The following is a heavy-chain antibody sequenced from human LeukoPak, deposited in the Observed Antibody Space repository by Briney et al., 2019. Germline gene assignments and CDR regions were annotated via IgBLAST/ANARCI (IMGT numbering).Heavy chain of an antibody. CDR2: INHSGST. D-gene: IGHD3-10*01. CDR1: GGSFSGYY. J-gene: IGHJ4*02. Sequence: SETLSLTCAVYGGSFSGYYWSWIHQPPGKGLEWIGEINHSGSTNYNPSPKSRVTISVDASKNQFSLKLSSVTAADTAVYYCARVGVLYYGSGSYYKEVFDYWGQGTLVTVSS. CDR3: ARVGVLYYGSGSYYKEVFDY. V-gene: IGHV4-34*01.